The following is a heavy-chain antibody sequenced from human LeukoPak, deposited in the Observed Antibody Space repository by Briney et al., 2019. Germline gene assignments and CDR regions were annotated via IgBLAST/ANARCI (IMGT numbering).Heavy chain of an antibody. CDR1: GGSISSGGYY. D-gene: IGHD6-13*01. V-gene: IGHV4-31*03. J-gene: IGHJ4*02. CDR2: IYYSGST. CDR3: ARDTAAATVDY. Sequence: SETLSLTCTVSGGSISSGGYYWSWIRQHPGKGLEWIWYIYYSGSTYYNPSLKSRVTISVDTSKNQFSLKLSSVTAADTAVYYCARDTAAATVDYWGQGTLVTVSS.